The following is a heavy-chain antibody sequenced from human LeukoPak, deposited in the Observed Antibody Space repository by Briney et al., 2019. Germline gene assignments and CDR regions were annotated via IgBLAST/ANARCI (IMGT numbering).Heavy chain of an antibody. CDR2: IYHGGST. Sequence: TPSETLSLTCAVSGGSISSSSWWSWVRQPPGKGLEWIGEIYHGGSTNYNPSLKSRVTISADQSKNQLSLKLNSVTAADTAVYYCARARIDWLLVFDYWGQGTLVTVSS. J-gene: IGHJ4*02. D-gene: IGHD3-9*01. CDR3: ARARIDWLLVFDY. V-gene: IGHV4-4*02. CDR1: GGSISSSSW.